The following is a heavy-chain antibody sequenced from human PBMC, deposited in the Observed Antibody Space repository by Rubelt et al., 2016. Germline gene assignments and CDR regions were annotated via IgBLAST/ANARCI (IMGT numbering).Heavy chain of an antibody. CDR3: AKGLTWGSWSVGY. CDR1: GFIFSSYD. Sequence: VQLVESGGGLVKPGGSLRLSCAASGFIFSSYDMHWVRQAPGKGLEWVAVIRYDGTNKNYADSVKGRLTISRDNSTNTLYLQINSLRAEDTAVYFCAKGLTWGSWSVGYWGQGTLVTVSP. CDR2: IRYDGTNK. V-gene: IGHV3-30*02. J-gene: IGHJ4*02. D-gene: IGHD7-27*01.